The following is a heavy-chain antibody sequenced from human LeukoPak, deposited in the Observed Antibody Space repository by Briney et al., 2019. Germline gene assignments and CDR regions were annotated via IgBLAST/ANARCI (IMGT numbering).Heavy chain of an antibody. CDR3: ARDWTVTTPTTVYYYYYGMDV. Sequence: SETLSLTCAVYGGSFSGYYWSWIPQPPGKGLEWIGEINHSGSTNYNPSLKSRVTISVDTSKNQFSLKLSSVTAADTAVYYCARDWTVTTPTTVYYYYYGMDVWGQGTTVTVSS. D-gene: IGHD4-11*01. J-gene: IGHJ6*02. V-gene: IGHV4-34*01. CDR2: INHSGST. CDR1: GGSFSGYY.